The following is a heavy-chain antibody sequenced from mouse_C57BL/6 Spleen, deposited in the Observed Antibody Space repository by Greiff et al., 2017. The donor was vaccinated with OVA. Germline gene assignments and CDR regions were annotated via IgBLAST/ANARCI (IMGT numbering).Heavy chain of an antibody. D-gene: IGHD1-1*01. CDR1: GFNIKDDY. Sequence: EVKLVESGAELVRPGASVKLSCTASGFNIKDDYMHWVKQRPEQGLEWIGWIDPENGDTEYASKFQGKATITADTSSNTAYLQLSSLTSEDTAVYYCTHYYGSSPHYWGQGTTLTVSS. CDR2: IDPENGDT. V-gene: IGHV14-4*01. CDR3: THYYGSSPHY. J-gene: IGHJ2*01.